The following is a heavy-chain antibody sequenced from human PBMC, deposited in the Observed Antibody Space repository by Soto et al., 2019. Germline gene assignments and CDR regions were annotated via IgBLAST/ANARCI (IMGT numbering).Heavy chain of an antibody. CDR2: MNPNSGNT. D-gene: IGHD3-10*01. CDR3: ARALSRGDYYYYGMDV. J-gene: IGHJ6*02. V-gene: IGHV1-8*01. CDR1: GYTFTSYD. Sequence: QVQLVQSGAEVKKPGASVKVSCKASGYTFTSYDINWVRQATGQGLEWMGWMNPNSGNTGYAQKFRGRVTMTRNTSISTAYMELSSLRSEDTAVYYCARALSRGDYYYYGMDVWGQGTTVTVSS.